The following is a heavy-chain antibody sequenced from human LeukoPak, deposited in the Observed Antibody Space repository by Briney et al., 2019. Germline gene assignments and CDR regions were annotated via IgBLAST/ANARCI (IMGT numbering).Heavy chain of an antibody. CDR2: ISLDGNKK. CDR1: GFTFNTYA. Sequence: GGSLRLSCAASGFTFNTYAMHWIRQAPGKGLEWVALISLDGNKKYFAESVKRRFSISRDNSKNTLSLQMNSLSTEDSAVYFCARANLLWAQNGFDNWGQGTRVTVSS. D-gene: IGHD3-10*01. V-gene: IGHV3-30*01. J-gene: IGHJ4*02. CDR3: ARANLLWAQNGFDN.